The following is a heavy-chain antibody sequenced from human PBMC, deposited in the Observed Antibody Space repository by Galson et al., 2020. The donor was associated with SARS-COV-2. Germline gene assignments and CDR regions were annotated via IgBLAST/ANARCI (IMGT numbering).Heavy chain of an antibody. CDR1: GFTVSSNY. CDR2: IYSGGST. D-gene: IGHD3-10*01. V-gene: IGHV3-66*01. Sequence: GESLKISCAASGFTVSSNYMSWVRQAPGKGLEWVSVIYSGGSTYYADSVKGRFTISRDNSKNTLYLQMNSLRAEDTAVYYCARGNGKLREYYFDYWGQGTLVTVSS. CDR3: ARGNGKLREYYFDY. J-gene: IGHJ4*02.